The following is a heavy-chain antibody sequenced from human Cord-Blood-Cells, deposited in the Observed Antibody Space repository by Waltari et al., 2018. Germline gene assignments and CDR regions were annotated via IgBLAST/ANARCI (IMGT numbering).Heavy chain of an antibody. CDR1: GFTFSTSA. D-gene: IGHD3-10*01. CDR2: ISGSGGST. V-gene: IGHV3-23*01. J-gene: IGHJ4*02. Sequence: EVQLLESGGGLVQPGASLRLSCAASGFTFSTSAMSWFVQVPGKGLEWVSAISGSGGSTYYADSVKGRFTISRDNSKNTLYLQMNSLRAEDTAVYYCAKGAYRGSYYKVDYWGQGTLVTVSS. CDR3: AKGAYRGSYYKVDY.